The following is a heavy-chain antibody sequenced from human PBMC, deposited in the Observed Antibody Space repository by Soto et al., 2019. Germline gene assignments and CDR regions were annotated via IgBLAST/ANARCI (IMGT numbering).Heavy chain of an antibody. CDR3: ARDPNCSGGSCYGH. Sequence: ASVKVSCXASGGTFSSYAISWVRQAPGQGLEWMGGIIPIFGTANYAQKSQGRVTITADESTSTAYMELSSLRSEDTAVYYCARDPNCSGGSCYGHWGQGTLVTVS. D-gene: IGHD2-15*01. V-gene: IGHV1-69*13. CDR2: IIPIFGTA. CDR1: GGTFSSYA. J-gene: IGHJ4*02.